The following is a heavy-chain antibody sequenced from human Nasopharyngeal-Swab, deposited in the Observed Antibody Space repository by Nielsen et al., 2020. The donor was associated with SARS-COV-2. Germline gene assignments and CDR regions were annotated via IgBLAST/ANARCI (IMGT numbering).Heavy chain of an antibody. CDR2: IYYSGST. CDR1: AGSISSSSYY. J-gene: IGHJ5*02. V-gene: IGHV4-39*01. Sequence: SGSLTLSCTVSAGSISSSSYYWGWIRQPPGKGLEWNGSIYYSGSTYYNPSLKSRVTISVDTSKNQYSLKLSSVTAADTAVYYCARHETSNWFDPWGQGTLVTVSS. CDR3: ARHETSNWFDP.